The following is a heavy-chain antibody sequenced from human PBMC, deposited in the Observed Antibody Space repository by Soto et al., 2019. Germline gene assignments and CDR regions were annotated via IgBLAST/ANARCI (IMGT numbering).Heavy chain of an antibody. CDR2: IKPDGSEQ. CDR1: EFTFDKYY. D-gene: IGHD1-20*01. V-gene: IGHV3-7*01. J-gene: IGHJ6*02. Sequence: LRLSCAASEFTFDKYYMTWVRQAPGKGPEWVANIKPDGSEQYYVDSVKGRFTISRDNANNSLYLQMNSLRAEDTAVYFCARGNWNYYYGFDVWGQGTTVTVSS. CDR3: ARGNWNYYYGFDV.